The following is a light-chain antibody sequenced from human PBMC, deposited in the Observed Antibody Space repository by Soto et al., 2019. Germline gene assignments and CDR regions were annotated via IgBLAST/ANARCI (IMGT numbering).Light chain of an antibody. J-gene: IGKJ2*01. Sequence: DIQMTQSPASVSASVGDRVTITCRASQGVSTWIAWVQQKQGQAPKLLIYAASLLQSGVPSRFNGSGSGTEFTLTVSSLQPEDSATYFCQQANSFPVTFGQGTKVEI. CDR1: QGVSTW. CDR2: AAS. CDR3: QQANSFPVT. V-gene: IGKV1-12*01.